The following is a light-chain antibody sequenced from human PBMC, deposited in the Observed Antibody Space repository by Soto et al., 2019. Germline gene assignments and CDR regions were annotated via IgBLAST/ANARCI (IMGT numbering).Light chain of an antibody. J-gene: IGLJ2*01. CDR2: GNS. CDR1: SSNIGAGYD. V-gene: IGLV1-40*01. Sequence: QPVLTQPPSVSGAPGQRVTISRTGSSSNIGAGYDVHWYQQLPGTAPKLLIYGNSNRPSGVPDRFSGSKSGTSASLAITGLQAEDEADYYYQSYDRSLSVVFGGGTKVTVL. CDR3: QSYDRSLSVV.